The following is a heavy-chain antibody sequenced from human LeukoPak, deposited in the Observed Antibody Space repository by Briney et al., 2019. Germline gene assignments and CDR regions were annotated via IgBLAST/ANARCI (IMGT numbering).Heavy chain of an antibody. D-gene: IGHD2-2*01. V-gene: IGHV3-23*01. CDR3: AKRGVPASMLSNFDC. CDR2: IGGSGGTI. Sequence: GGSLRLSCAASGFTFSTYAVSWVRQAPAKGLEWVSTIGGSGGTIYYADSVKGRFTISRDNSKNTLYLQVTSLRAEDTAVYYCAKRGVPASMLSNFDCWGQGTLVTVSS. J-gene: IGHJ4*02. CDR1: GFTFSTYA.